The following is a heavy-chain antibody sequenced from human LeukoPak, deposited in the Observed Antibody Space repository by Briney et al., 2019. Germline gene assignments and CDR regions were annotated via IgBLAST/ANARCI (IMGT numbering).Heavy chain of an antibody. D-gene: IGHD5-24*01. Sequence: ASVKVSCKASGYTFTSYDINWVRLATGQGLEWMGWMNPNSDNTGYAQKFQGRVTMTRNTSISTAYMELSSLRSEDTAVYYCAREGMGSRNAFDIWGQGTMVTVSS. J-gene: IGHJ3*02. CDR3: AREGMGSRNAFDI. CDR2: MNPNSDNT. CDR1: GYTFTSYD. V-gene: IGHV1-8*01.